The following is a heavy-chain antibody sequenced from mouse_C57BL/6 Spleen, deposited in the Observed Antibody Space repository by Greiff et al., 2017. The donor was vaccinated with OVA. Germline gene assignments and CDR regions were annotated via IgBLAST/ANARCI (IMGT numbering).Heavy chain of an antibody. CDR2: IRSKSSNYAT. CDR1: GFTFNTYA. J-gene: IGHJ3*01. CDR3: VRDSDYDGFFAY. V-gene: IGHV10-3*01. D-gene: IGHD2-4*01. Sequence: EVQVVESGGGLVQPKGSLKLSCAASGFTFNTYAMHWVRQAPGKGLEWVARIRSKSSNYATYYADSVKDRFTISRDDSQSMLYLQMNNLKTEDTAMYYCVRDSDYDGFFAYWGQGTLVTVSA.